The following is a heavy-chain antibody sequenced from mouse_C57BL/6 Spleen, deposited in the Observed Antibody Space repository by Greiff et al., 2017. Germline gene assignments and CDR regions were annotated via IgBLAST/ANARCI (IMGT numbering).Heavy chain of an antibody. CDR3: ARDNGKDWYFDV. CDR1: GFTFSDYY. Sequence: EVLGVESEGGLVQPGSSMKLSCTASGFTFSDYYMAWVRKVPEKGLEWVANINYDGSSYYYLASLKSRFITSRDNAKNILYLQMMSLKSEDTATNYCARDNGKDWYFDVWGTGTTVTVSS. J-gene: IGHJ1*03. D-gene: IGHD2-1*01. V-gene: IGHV5-16*01. CDR2: INYDGSSY.